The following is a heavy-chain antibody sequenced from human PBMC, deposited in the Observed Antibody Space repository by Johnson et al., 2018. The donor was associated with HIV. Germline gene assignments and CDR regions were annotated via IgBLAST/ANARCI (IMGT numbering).Heavy chain of an antibody. CDR1: GFTFSSYA. CDR2: ITSDGSST. Sequence: VQLVESGGGVVQPGGSLRLSCAASGFTFSSYAMSWVRQAPGKGLEWVSRITSDGSSTSYADSVKGRFTISRDNAKNTLYLQMNSLRAEDTAVYYCATRGTFWSGYYDAFDIWGQGTMVTVSS. CDR3: ATRGTFWSGYYDAFDI. J-gene: IGHJ3*02. V-gene: IGHV3-74*02. D-gene: IGHD3-3*01.